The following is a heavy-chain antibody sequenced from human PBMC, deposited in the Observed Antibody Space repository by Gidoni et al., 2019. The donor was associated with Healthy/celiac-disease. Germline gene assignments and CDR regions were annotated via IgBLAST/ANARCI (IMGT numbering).Heavy chain of an antibody. CDR3: ARDQIPFLSSSLDY. CDR1: GFTFSSYA. D-gene: IGHD6-6*01. J-gene: IGHJ4*02. CDR2: ISYYGSNK. Sequence: QVQLVESGGGVVQPGRSLRLSCAASGFTFSSYAMHWVRQAPGKGREWVAVISYYGSNKYYAVSVKARFTISRDNSKNTLYLKMNSLRAEDTALYYCARDQIPFLSSSLDYWGQGTLVTVSS. V-gene: IGHV3-30-3*01.